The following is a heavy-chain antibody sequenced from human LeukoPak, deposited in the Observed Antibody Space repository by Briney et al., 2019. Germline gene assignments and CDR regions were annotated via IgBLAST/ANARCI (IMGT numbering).Heavy chain of an antibody. V-gene: IGHV3-30*18. Sequence: GGSLRLSCAASGFTFSSYGMHWVRQAPGKGLEWVAVISYDGSNKYYADSVKGRFTISRDNSKNTLYLQMNSLRAEDTAVYYCAKDLYGIQPWPNSLDYWGQGTLVTVSS. CDR1: GFTFSSYG. D-gene: IGHD5-18*01. CDR3: AKDLYGIQPWPNSLDY. CDR2: ISYDGSNK. J-gene: IGHJ4*02.